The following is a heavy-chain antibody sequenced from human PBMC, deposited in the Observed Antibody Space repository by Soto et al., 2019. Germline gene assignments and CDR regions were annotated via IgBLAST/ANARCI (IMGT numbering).Heavy chain of an antibody. CDR3: ASRFDNGGPDY. CDR1: GVSITSSSSDY. Sequence: SAALSLPGTLSGVSITSSSSDYWGWIRQPPRKGLEWIGSIYYSGTTYYNPSLKSRVTISVDTSKKQFSLKLSSVTAAATAVYYCASRFDNGGPDYWGQGTLVTVSS. D-gene: IGHD2-8*01. V-gene: IGHV4-39*01. CDR2: IYYSGTT. J-gene: IGHJ4*02.